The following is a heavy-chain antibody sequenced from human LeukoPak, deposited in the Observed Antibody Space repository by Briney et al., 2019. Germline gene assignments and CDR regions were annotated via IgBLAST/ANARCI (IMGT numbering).Heavy chain of an antibody. V-gene: IGHV4-59*08. Sequence: SETLSLTCTVSGVSISSYYWSWIRQPAGKGLEWIGDIYYKGNTNYNPSLKSRVTISVDTSKNHLSLKLTSVLAADTAIYYCVRRDNTGWNYFDYWGQGILVTVSS. J-gene: IGHJ4*02. CDR3: VRRDNTGWNYFDY. CDR1: GVSISSYY. CDR2: IYYKGNT. D-gene: IGHD6-19*01.